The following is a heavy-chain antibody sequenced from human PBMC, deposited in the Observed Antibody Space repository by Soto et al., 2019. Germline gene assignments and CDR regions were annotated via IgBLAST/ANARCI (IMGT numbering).Heavy chain of an antibody. D-gene: IGHD3-9*01. J-gene: IGHJ6*02. CDR3: ARDSDIYYGMDV. CDR2: ISSTSSAR. CDR1: GFTFSVHS. V-gene: IGHV3-48*02. Sequence: GGALRLSCAASGFTFSVHSLNSFRGAPGKGVEWVSYISSTSSARYYADPVRGRFTISRDNVKYSLYLQMNSLTDEDTAVYYCARDSDIYYGMDVWGQGTTVTVSS.